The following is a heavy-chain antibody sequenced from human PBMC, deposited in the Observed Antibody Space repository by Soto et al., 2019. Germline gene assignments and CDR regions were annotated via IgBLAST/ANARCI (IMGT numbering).Heavy chain of an antibody. Sequence: GWSLRLSCSASAFTFRSYWMHWVRQSPGKGLVWVSRISGDGSSTNYADSVKGRFTISRDNAKNTVYLQIDSLRAEDTAVYQGARSLPGTYGAWDRWGQGTRVTV. D-gene: IGHD1-7*01. V-gene: IGHV3-74*01. J-gene: IGHJ3*01. CDR3: ARSLPGTYGAWDR. CDR2: ISGDGSST. CDR1: AFTFRSYW.